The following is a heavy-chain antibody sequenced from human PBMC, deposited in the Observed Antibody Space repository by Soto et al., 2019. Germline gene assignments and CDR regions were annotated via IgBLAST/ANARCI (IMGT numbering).Heavy chain of an antibody. D-gene: IGHD2-2*02. Sequence: PGGSLRLSCAASGFTFSSYAMHWVRQAPGKGLEWVAVISYDGSNKYYADSVKGRFTISRDNSKNTLYLQMNSLRAEDTAVYYCARYCSSTSCYILGPYYYYYGMDVWGQGTTVTVSS. CDR1: GFTFSSYA. CDR3: ARYCSSTSCYILGPYYYYYGMDV. V-gene: IGHV3-30-3*01. J-gene: IGHJ6*02. CDR2: ISYDGSNK.